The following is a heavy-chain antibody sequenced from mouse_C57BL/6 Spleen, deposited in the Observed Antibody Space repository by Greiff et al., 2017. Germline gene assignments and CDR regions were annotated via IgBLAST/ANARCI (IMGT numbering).Heavy chain of an antibody. D-gene: IGHD2-1*01. V-gene: IGHV1-64*01. J-gene: IGHJ4*01. Sequence: VQLQQPGAELVKPGASVKLSCKASGYTFTSYWMHWVKQRPGQGLEWIGMIHPNSGSTNYNEKFKSKATLTVDKSSSTAYMQLSILTSEDSAVYYCARKGNYDAMDYWGQGTSVTVSS. CDR2: IHPNSGST. CDR1: GYTFTSYW. CDR3: ARKGNYDAMDY.